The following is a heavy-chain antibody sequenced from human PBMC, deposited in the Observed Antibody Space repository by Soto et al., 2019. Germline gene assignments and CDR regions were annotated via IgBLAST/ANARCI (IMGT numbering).Heavy chain of an antibody. D-gene: IGHD3-9*01. Sequence: ASVKVSCKASGYTFTSYGISWVRQAPGQGLEWMGWISAYNGNTNYAQKLQGRVTMTTDTSTSTAYMELRSLRSDDTAVYYCARGRYYDILTGYYYYYYYMDVWGKGTTVTVS. J-gene: IGHJ6*03. CDR2: ISAYNGNT. V-gene: IGHV1-18*01. CDR3: ARGRYYDILTGYYYYYYYMDV. CDR1: GYTFTSYG.